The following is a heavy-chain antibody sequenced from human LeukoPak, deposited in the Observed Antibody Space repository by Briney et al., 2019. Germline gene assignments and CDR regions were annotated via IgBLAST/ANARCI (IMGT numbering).Heavy chain of an antibody. CDR3: ARELKASGGSRGFDY. D-gene: IGHD2-15*01. Sequence: SETLSLTSAVYGGSFSGYYWSWIRQPPGKGLEWIGEINHSGSTNYNPSLKSRVTISVDTSKNQFSLKLSSVTAADTAVYYCARELKASGGSRGFDYWGQGTLVTVSS. CDR1: GGSFSGYY. CDR2: INHSGST. V-gene: IGHV4-34*01. J-gene: IGHJ4*02.